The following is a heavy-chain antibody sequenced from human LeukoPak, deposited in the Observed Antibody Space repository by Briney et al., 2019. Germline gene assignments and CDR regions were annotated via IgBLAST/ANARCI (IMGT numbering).Heavy chain of an antibody. Sequence: GESLKISCKASEYTFTNYWFGWGRQIPREGLEWMGIIFPGDSDTKYNPSFQGQITISVDKPITTAYLQWGRLKASDTAMYYCARAGLYDILTGHYNGFVWFGLWARETVVRVSS. CDR2: IFPGDSDT. CDR3: ARAGLYDILTGHYNGFVWFGL. CDR1: EYTFTNYW. V-gene: IGHV5-51*01. D-gene: IGHD3-9*01. J-gene: IGHJ5*02.